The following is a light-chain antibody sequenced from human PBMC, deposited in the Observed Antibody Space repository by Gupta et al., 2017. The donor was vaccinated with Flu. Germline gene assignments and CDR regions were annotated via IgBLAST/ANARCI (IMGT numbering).Light chain of an antibody. CDR2: AAS. Sequence: DIQMTQSPSSLSASVGDRVTITCRASQSISNYLNWYQQKPGKAPQLLIFAASSLQSGVPSRFSGGGSGTDFTLTISSRQPEDFATYYCQQSYSTPQVTFGQGTTVDVK. V-gene: IGKV1-39*01. CDR1: QSISNY. CDR3: QQSYSTPQVT. J-gene: IGKJ3*01.